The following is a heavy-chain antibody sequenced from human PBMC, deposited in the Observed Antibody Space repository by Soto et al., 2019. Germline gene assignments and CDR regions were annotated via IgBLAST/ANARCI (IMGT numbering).Heavy chain of an antibody. J-gene: IGHJ4*02. Sequence: QMQLVQSGPEVKKPGTSVTVSCKASGFTFTHSAIQWVRQARGQSLEWLGWLVVGSGNTNYARKLQERVTITWDMSTFTAYMELSRLRSEDTAVYYCAAEYYYGDSDPRGRIDWGQGALFTVSS. CDR1: GFTFTHSA. CDR3: AAEYYYGDSDPRGRID. D-gene: IGHD3-10*01. CDR2: LVVGSGNT. V-gene: IGHV1-58*02.